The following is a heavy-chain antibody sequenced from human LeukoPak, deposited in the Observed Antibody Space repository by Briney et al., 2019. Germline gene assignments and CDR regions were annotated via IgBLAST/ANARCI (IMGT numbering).Heavy chain of an antibody. CDR2: IKEDGSEK. CDR1: GFSFSSYG. Sequence: GGSLRLSCAGSGFSFSSYGMHWVRQAPGKGLEWVANIKEDGSEKYYVDSVKGRFTISRDNAKNSLHLQMSSLRAEDTAVYYCARYRGLGGGYYFDYWGQGTLVTVSS. V-gene: IGHV3-7*04. J-gene: IGHJ4*02. D-gene: IGHD5-12*01. CDR3: ARYRGLGGGYYFDY.